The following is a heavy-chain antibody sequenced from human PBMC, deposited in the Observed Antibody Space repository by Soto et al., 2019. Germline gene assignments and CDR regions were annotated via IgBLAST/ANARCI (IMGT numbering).Heavy chain of an antibody. CDR2: INPSGST. CDR3: ARENYDLCSGPKTSGYMDV. V-gene: IGHV4-34*01. J-gene: IGHJ6*03. Sequence: SETLSLTCAVSGGSFSGYYWSWIRQPPGKGMEWIGEINPSGSTDYNPSLKSRVTISVDTSKYQFSLKLSSVTAADTAVYYCARENYDLCSGPKTSGYMDVWGKGTTDTVSS. CDR1: GGSFSGYY. D-gene: IGHD3-3*01.